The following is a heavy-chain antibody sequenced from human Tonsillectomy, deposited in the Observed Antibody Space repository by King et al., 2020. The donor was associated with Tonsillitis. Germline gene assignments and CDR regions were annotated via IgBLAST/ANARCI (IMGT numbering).Heavy chain of an antibody. CDR3: ARVVELYGSGSYFFGY. J-gene: IGHJ4*02. CDR1: GGTFSNYP. D-gene: IGHD3-10*01. Sequence: VQLVQSGAEVKKPGSSVKVSCKASGGTFSNYPISWLRQAPGQGLEWMGGIIPMFATPNYAQKFQGRVTITADESTNTANMELSSRGSDDTAVYYCARVVELYGSGSYFFGYWGQGTLVTVSS. CDR2: IIPMFATP. V-gene: IGHV1-69*01.